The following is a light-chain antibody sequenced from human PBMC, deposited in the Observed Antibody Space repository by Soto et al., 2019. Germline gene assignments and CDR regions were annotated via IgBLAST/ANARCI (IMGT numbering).Light chain of an antibody. CDR2: DNN. CDR3: ATWDYSLTGEV. V-gene: IGLV1-51*01. Sequence: QSVLTQPPSVSVAPGQTVTISCSGSSSNIGNNYVSWYQQLPGTAPKLLIYDNNKRPSGIPDRFSGSKSGTSGTLDITGLQTGDEADYYCATWDYSLTGEVFGGGTKLTVL. CDR1: SSNIGNNY. J-gene: IGLJ2*01.